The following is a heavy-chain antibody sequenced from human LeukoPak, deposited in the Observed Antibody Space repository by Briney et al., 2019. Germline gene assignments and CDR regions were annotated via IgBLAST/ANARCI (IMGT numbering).Heavy chain of an antibody. CDR3: ARRRSSATDAVDI. V-gene: IGHV5-51*01. CDR2: FNPADYNT. Sequence: GESLKISCEGSGYIFTHYWIGWVRQMRGKGLGWMGIFNPADYNTRYSPSFQGEVLISADKSITTAYLHWGSLKASDTALYFCARRRSSATDAVDIWGQGTMVTVS. D-gene: IGHD3-10*01. J-gene: IGHJ3*02. CDR1: GYIFTHYW.